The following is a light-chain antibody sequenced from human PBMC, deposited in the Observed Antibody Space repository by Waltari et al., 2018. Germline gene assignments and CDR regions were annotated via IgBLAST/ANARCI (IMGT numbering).Light chain of an antibody. CDR3: QQYYNTPPWT. V-gene: IGKV1-NL1*01. CDR1: QDIRFS. J-gene: IGKJ1*01. Sequence: DIQMTQSPSSLSASVGDRVTITCRASQDIRFSLVWYQQKPGKAPKLLLFAASRLESGVPSRFSGSGYGTEYTLTISSLQPEDFATYYCQQYYNTPPWTFGQGTKVEIK. CDR2: AAS.